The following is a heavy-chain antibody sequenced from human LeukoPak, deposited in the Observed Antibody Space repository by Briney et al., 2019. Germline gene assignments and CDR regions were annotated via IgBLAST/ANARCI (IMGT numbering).Heavy chain of an antibody. J-gene: IGHJ3*02. CDR1: GGSISSYY. Sequence: SETLSLTCTVSGGSISSYYWSWIRQPPGKGLEWIGEINHSGSTNYNPSLKSRVTISVDTSKNQFSLKLSSVTAADTAVYYCARGRRITMIVVVTRYAFDIWGQGTMVTVSS. V-gene: IGHV4-34*01. CDR3: ARGRRITMIVVVTRYAFDI. D-gene: IGHD3-22*01. CDR2: INHSGST.